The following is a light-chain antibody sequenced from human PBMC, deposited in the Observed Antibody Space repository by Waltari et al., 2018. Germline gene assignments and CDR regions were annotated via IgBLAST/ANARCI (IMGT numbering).Light chain of an antibody. J-gene: IGKJ1*01. CDR2: QAS. V-gene: IGKV1-5*03. Sequence: DIQMTQSPSTLSASVGARVTIHFRASQSISSLLAWYQQKPGKAPKLLIYQASSLESGVPSRFSGSGSGTEFTLTISSLQPDDFATYYCQQYNSYPWTFGQGTKVEIK. CDR3: QQYNSYPWT. CDR1: QSISSL.